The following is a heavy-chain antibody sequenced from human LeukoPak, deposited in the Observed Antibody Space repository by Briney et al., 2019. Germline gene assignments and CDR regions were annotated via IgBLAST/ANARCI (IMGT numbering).Heavy chain of an antibody. CDR3: ARDLDY. J-gene: IGHJ4*02. CDR2: IKQDGTEK. V-gene: IGHV3-7*01. CDR1: KFTFSTYL. Sequence: GGSLRLSCAASKFTFSTYLMSWVRQTPGKGLEWVASIKQDGTEKYYVDSVKGRFTISRDNAKNSLYLQMNSLRAEDTGVYYCARDLDYWGQGTLVTVSS.